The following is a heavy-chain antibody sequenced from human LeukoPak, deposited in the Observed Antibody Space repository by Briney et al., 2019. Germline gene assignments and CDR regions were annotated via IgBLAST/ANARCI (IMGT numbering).Heavy chain of an antibody. CDR3: ARDDNVFDP. V-gene: IGHV6-1*01. Sequence: SQTLSLTCAITGDRVPSSSAAWNWIRQSPSRGLEWLGRTYYRSKWYSDYAVSVKSRITITPDTSKNQSSLQLNSVTPEDTAVYYGARDDNVFDPYGQGTLVTVSS. J-gene: IGHJ5*02. CDR2: TYYRSKWYS. CDR1: GDRVPSSSAA.